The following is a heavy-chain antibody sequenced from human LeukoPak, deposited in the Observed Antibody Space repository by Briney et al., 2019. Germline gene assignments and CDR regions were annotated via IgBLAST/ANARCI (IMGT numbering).Heavy chain of an antibody. D-gene: IGHD5/OR15-5a*01. V-gene: IGHV3-48*03. J-gene: IGHJ4*02. CDR3: ASSTITVHSFDY. Sequence: PGGSLRLSCAASGFTFSSYEMNWVRQAPGKGLEWVSYISSSGSTVYYADSLKGRFTISRDNAKNSLYLQMNSLRAEDTAVYYCASSTITVHSFDYWGQGTLVTVSS. CDR1: GFTFSSYE. CDR2: ISSSGSTV.